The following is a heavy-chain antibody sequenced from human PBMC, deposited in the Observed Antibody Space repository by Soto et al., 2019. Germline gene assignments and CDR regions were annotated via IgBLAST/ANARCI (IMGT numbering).Heavy chain of an antibody. D-gene: IGHD6-19*01. CDR2: ISSSSSYI. Sequence: EVQLVESGGGLVKPGGSVRLSCAASGFTFGTYSMTWVRQAPGKGLEWVASISSSSSYIYYADSMKGRFTISRDNAKNSLYLQMNSLRAADTAVYYCARPRYGSGAGGDYWGQGTLVTVSS. V-gene: IGHV3-21*01. J-gene: IGHJ4*02. CDR1: GFTFGTYS. CDR3: ARPRYGSGAGGDY.